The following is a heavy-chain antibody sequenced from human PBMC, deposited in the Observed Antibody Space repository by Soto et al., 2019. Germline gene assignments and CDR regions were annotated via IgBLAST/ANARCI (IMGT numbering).Heavy chain of an antibody. D-gene: IGHD4-4*01. CDR2: IYPGDSDT. CDR3: ARQMTTVGYGYYGMDV. CDR1: GYSFTSYW. J-gene: IGHJ6*02. Sequence: PGESLKISCKGSGYSFTSYWIGWVRQMPGKGLEWMGIIYPGDSDTRYSPSFQGQVTISADKSISTAYLQWSSLKASDTAMYYCARQMTTVGYGYYGMDVWGQGTTVTVSS. V-gene: IGHV5-51*01.